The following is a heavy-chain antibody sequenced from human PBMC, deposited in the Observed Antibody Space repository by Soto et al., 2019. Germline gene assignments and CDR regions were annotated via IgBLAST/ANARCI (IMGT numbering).Heavy chain of an antibody. CDR1: GGSISSYY. Sequence: SETLSLTCTVSGGSISSYYWSWIRQPPGKGLEWIGYIYYSGSTNYNPSLKSRVTISVDTSKNQFSLKLSSVTAADTAVYYCAREAVAGYDDAFDIWGQGTMVTVSS. CDR3: AREAVAGYDDAFDI. D-gene: IGHD6-19*01. J-gene: IGHJ3*02. V-gene: IGHV4-59*12. CDR2: IYYSGST.